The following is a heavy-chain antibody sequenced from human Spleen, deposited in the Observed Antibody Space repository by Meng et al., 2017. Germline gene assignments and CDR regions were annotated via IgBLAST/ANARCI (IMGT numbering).Heavy chain of an antibody. J-gene: IGHJ5*02. CDR2: INHSGST. CDR3: AANRDGFDP. CDR1: GGPFRCYF. Sequence: QVLLQQLGAGLLVPSATLSLTCVSSGGPFRCYFWIWIRQPPGKGLEWIGEINHSGSTSYNPSLKSRVTISVDTSQNQFSLKLSSVTAADTAVYYCAANRDGFDPWGQGTLVTVSS. V-gene: IGHV4-34*01.